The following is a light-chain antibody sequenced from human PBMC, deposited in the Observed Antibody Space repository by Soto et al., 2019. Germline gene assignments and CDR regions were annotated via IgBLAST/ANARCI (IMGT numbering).Light chain of an antibody. V-gene: IGKV1-39*01. CDR2: AAS. Sequence: DIQMTQSPSSLSASVGDRVTITCRASQSIRSYLNWYQQKPGNAPNLLIYAASTLQSGVPSRFSGSGSGTDFTLTISSLQPEDFETYYCQQSSNTPWTFGQGTKVDIK. J-gene: IGKJ1*01. CDR1: QSIRSY. CDR3: QQSSNTPWT.